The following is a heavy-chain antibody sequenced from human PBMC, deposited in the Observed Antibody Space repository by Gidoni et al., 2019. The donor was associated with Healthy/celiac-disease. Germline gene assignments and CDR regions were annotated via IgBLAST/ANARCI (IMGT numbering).Heavy chain of an antibody. V-gene: IGHV3-9*01. CDR1: GFTFDDYA. Sequence: EVQLVESGGGLVQPGRSLRLSCAASGFTFDDYAMHWVRQAPGKGLEWVSGISWNSGSIGYADSVKGRFTISRDNAKNSLYLQMNSLRAEDTALYYCAKDRDRVVVAATGWFDPWGQGTLVTVSS. J-gene: IGHJ5*02. CDR3: AKDRDRVVVAATGWFDP. CDR2: ISWNSGSI. D-gene: IGHD2-15*01.